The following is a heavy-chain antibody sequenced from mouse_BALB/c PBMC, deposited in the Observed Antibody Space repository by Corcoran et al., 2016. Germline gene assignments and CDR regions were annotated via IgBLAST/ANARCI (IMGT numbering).Heavy chain of an antibody. D-gene: IGHD1-1*01. CDR3: ARRYYGSSYDWYFDV. V-gene: IGHV9-3-1*01. CDR1: GYTFTNYG. CDR2: INTYTGEP. J-gene: IGHJ1*01. Sequence: QIQLVQSGPELKKPGETVKISCKASGYTFTNYGMNWVKQAPGKGLKWMGWINTYTGEPTYADDFKGRFAFSLETSASTAYLQINNLKNGDTATYFCARRYYGSSYDWYFDVWGAGTTVTVSS.